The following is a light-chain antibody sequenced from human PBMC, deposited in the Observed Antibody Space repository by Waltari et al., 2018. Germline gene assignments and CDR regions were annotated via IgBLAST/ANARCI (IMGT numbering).Light chain of an antibody. CDR2: EVS. V-gene: IGLV2-14*01. CDR1: DSDVGAYDF. J-gene: IGLJ1*01. CDR3: SSYTTSSAPGV. Sequence: QSALTQPASVSGPPGQSITISCSGTDSDVGAYDFVSWYQQHPGKAPHLIIYEVSNRPSGISNRFSASKSGNTASLTISGLHAEDDADYYCSSYTTSSAPGVFGTGTRVTVL.